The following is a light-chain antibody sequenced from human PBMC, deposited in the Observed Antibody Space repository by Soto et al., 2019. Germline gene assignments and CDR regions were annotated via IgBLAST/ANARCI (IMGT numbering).Light chain of an antibody. V-gene: IGLV2-14*03. CDR3: SSYGASSTL. Sequence: QSALTQPASVSGSPGQSITISCTGSSSDIGLYNYVSWYQQHPGKAPKLLIYDVSYRPSGISDRFSGSKSGNTASLTISGLQPDDEADYYCSSYGASSTLFGGGTKLTVL. CDR2: DVS. CDR1: SSDIGLYNY. J-gene: IGLJ2*01.